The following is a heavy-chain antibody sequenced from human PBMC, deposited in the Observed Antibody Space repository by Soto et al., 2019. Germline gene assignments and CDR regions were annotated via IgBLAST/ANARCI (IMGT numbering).Heavy chain of an antibody. D-gene: IGHD3-22*01. CDR2: IIPIFGTA. CDR3: ARIGKDSSGYYPGGYYYGMDV. Sequence: ASVKVSCKASGGTFSSYAISWVRQAPGQGLEWMGGIIPIFGTANYAQKFQGRVTITADESTGTAYMELSSLRSEDTAVYYCARIGKDSSGYYPGGYYYGMDVWGQGTTVTVSS. V-gene: IGHV1-69*13. CDR1: GGTFSSYA. J-gene: IGHJ6*02.